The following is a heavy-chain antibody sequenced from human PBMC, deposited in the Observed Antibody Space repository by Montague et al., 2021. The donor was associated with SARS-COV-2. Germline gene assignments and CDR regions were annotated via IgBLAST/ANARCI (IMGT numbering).Heavy chain of an antibody. CDR1: GASITSNSYY. CDR3: ARARGCGISYFDY. Sequence: SETLSLTCTVSGASITSNSYYWGWIRQPAGKGLEWIGRIYYSGNTNYNPSLNSRVTISVDTSKNQFSLNVRSVTAADTAVYYCARARGCGISYFDYWGQGTLVTVSS. V-gene: IGHV4-39*01. J-gene: IGHJ4*02. D-gene: IGHD1-26*01. CDR2: IYYSGNT.